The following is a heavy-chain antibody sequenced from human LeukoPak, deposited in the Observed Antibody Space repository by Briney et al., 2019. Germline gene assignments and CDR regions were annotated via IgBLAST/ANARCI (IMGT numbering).Heavy chain of an antibody. CDR1: GFTFSSYA. CDR3: AKDSPGYCSGGSCYSSS. J-gene: IGHJ5*02. CDR2: ISGSGGST. V-gene: IGHV3-23*01. D-gene: IGHD2-15*01. Sequence: GGSPRLSCAASGFTFSSYAMSWVRQAPGKGLEWVSAISGSGGSTYYADSVKGRFTISRDNSKNTLYLQMNSLRAEDTAVYYCAKDSPGYCSGGSCYSSSWGQETLVTVSS.